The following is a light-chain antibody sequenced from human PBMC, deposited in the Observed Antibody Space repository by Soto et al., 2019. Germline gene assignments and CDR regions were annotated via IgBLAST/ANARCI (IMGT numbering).Light chain of an antibody. CDR3: QQYGTSEII. CDR1: QSFSNSF. V-gene: IGKV3-20*01. J-gene: IGKJ5*01. CDR2: DTS. Sequence: PGERATLSCRASQSFSNSFIAWYQQKPGQAPRLLIYDTSSRATGIPDRFSGSGSGTDFTLTISRLEPEDFSVFYCQQYGTSEIIFGQGTRLEIK.